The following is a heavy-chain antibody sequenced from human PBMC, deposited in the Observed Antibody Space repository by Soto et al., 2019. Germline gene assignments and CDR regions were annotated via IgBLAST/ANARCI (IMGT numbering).Heavy chain of an antibody. D-gene: IGHD3-22*01. Sequence: PGGSLRLSCAASGFTFSSYVMHWVRQAPGKGLEWVAHISYDGNNKYYADSVKGRFTISRDNFKNTLYLQMSSLRADDTAVYYSARGLYYYDSSGYYGNWGQGTLVTVSS. CDR1: GFTFSSYV. CDR3: ARGLYYYDSSGYYGN. J-gene: IGHJ4*02. V-gene: IGHV3-30-3*01. CDR2: ISYDGNNK.